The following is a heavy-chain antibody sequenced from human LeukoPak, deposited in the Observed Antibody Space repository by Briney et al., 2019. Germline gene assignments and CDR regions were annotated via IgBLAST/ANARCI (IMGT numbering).Heavy chain of an antibody. CDR2: ISSSSSYT. J-gene: IGHJ6*03. CDR3: SSTEDPYYYYYYMDV. V-gene: IGHV3-21*01. Sequence: GGSLRLSCAASGFTFSSYSMNWVRQAPGKGLEWVSSISSSSSYTYYADSVKGRFTISRDNAKNSLYLQMNSLRAEDTAVYYCSSTEDPYYYYYYMDVWGEGTTVTVSS. D-gene: IGHD2-2*01. CDR1: GFTFSSYS.